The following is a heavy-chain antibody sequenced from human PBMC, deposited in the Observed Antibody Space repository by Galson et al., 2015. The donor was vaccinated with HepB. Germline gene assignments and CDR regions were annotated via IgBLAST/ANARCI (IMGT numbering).Heavy chain of an antibody. V-gene: IGHV6-1*01. J-gene: IGHJ6*02. CDR1: GDSVSSNSAA. CDR2: TYYRSKWYN. CDR3: ARDGLAEWLAPNYYYYYGMDV. D-gene: IGHD6-19*01. Sequence: CAISGDSVSSNSAAWNWIRQSPSRGLEWLGRTYYRSKWYNDYAVSVKSRITINPDTSKNQFSLQLNSVTPEDTAVYYCARDGLAEWLAPNYYYYYGMDVWGQGTTVTVSS.